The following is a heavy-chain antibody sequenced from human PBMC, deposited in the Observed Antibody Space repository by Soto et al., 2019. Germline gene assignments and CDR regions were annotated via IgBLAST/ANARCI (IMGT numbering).Heavy chain of an antibody. CDR2: ISAYNDNI. Sequence: GASVKVSCKASGYTFTGYYMHWVRQAPGQGLEWMGWISAYNDNINYAQKLQGRVTMTTDTSTSTAYMELRSLRSDDTAVYFCARDQVGATGDYWGQGTLVTVSS. CDR3: ARDQVGATGDY. CDR1: GYTFTGYY. V-gene: IGHV1-18*04. D-gene: IGHD1-26*01. J-gene: IGHJ4*02.